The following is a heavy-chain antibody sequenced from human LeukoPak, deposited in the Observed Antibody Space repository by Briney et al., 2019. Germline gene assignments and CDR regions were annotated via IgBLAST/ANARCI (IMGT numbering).Heavy chain of an antibody. CDR1: GFTFSSYW. D-gene: IGHD5-18*01. CDR3: ARGASGIQLWFFDP. CDR2: IKQDGSEK. Sequence: PGGSLRLSCAASGFTFSSYWMSWVRQPPGKGLEWVANIKQDGSEKYYVDSVKGRFTISRDSAKKSLYLQMNSLRAEDTAVYYCARGASGIQLWFFDPWGQGSLVTVSS. J-gene: IGHJ5*02. V-gene: IGHV3-7*01.